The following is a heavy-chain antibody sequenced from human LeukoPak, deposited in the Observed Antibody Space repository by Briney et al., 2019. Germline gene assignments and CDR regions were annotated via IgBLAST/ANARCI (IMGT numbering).Heavy chain of an antibody. CDR3: ARDPPQYSSGWSPDFDY. CDR1: GGTFSSYA. CDR2: FIPIFGRV. D-gene: IGHD6-19*01. Sequence: SVKVSCKSSGGTFSSYALSWVRQAPGQGLEWMGGFIPIFGRVNYAQKFQGRVTITTDEPTSTAYMELRSLRSEDTAVYYCARDPPQYSSGWSPDFDYWGQGTLVTVSS. V-gene: IGHV1-69*05. J-gene: IGHJ4*02.